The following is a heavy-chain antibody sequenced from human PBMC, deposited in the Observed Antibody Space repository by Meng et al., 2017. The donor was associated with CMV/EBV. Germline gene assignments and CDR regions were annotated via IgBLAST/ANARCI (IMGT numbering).Heavy chain of an antibody. Sequence: GESLKISCKGSGYSFTSYWIGWVRQMPGKGLEWMGIIYPGDSDTRYSPSFQGQVTISADKSISTAYLQWSSLKASDTAMYYCARAGEARVYRVYYYYGMDVWGQGTTVTVSS. D-gene: IGHD4-11*01. J-gene: IGHJ6*02. CDR3: ARAGEARVYRVYYYYGMDV. CDR1: GYSFTSYW. V-gene: IGHV5-51*01. CDR2: IYPGDSDT.